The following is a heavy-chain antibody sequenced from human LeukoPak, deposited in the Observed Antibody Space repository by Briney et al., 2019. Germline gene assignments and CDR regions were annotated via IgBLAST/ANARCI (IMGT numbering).Heavy chain of an antibody. D-gene: IGHD6-13*01. J-gene: IGHJ4*02. V-gene: IGHV1-69*06. CDR3: ARAYPMAAAGMY. CDR1: GGTFSSYA. Sequence: SVKVSCKASGGTFSSYAISWVRQAPGQGLEWMGGIIPIFGTANYAQKFQGRVTITADKSTSTAYTELSSLRSEDTAVYYCARAYPMAAAGMYWGQGTLVTVSS. CDR2: IIPIFGTA.